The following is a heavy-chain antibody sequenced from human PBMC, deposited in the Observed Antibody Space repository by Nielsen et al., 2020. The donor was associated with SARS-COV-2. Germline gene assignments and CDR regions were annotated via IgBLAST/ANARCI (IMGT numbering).Heavy chain of an antibody. V-gene: IGHV4-34*01. Sequence: SETLSLTCAVYGGSFSGYYWSWIRQPPGKGLEWIGEINHSGSTNYNPSLKSRVTISVDTSKNQFSLKLSSVTAADTAVYYCASGILYGGNFYYYYGMDVWGQGTTVTVSS. CDR2: INHSGST. J-gene: IGHJ6*02. CDR1: GGSFSGYY. CDR3: ASGILYGGNFYYYYGMDV. D-gene: IGHD4-23*01.